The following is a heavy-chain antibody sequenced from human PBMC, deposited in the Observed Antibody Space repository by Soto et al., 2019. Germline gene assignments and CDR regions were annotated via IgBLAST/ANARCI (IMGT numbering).Heavy chain of an antibody. V-gene: IGHV4-59*08. D-gene: IGHD1-1*01. CDR1: GGSISSYY. CDR3: ARRYGGNLDY. J-gene: IGHJ4*02. Sequence: QVQLQESGPGLVEPSETLSLTCTVSGGSISSYYWSWIRQPPGKGLEWIGYIYYSGSTNYNPSLKSRVPISVDTSKNQSSLKLSSATAADTAVYYCARRYGGNLDYWGQGTLVTVSS. CDR2: IYYSGST.